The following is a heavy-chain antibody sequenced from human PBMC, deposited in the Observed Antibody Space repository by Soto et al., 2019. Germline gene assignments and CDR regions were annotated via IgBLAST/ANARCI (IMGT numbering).Heavy chain of an antibody. CDR2: IYYSGST. D-gene: IGHD4-17*01. CDR3: ARGRGYGDYYYYYGMDV. CDR1: GGSVSSGSYY. V-gene: IGHV4-61*01. Sequence: SETLSLTCTVSGGSVSSGSYYWSWIRQPPGKGMERIGYIYYSGSTNYNPSLKSRVTISVDTSKNQFSLKLSSVTAADTAVYYCARGRGYGDYYYYYGMDVWGQGTTVTVSS. J-gene: IGHJ6*02.